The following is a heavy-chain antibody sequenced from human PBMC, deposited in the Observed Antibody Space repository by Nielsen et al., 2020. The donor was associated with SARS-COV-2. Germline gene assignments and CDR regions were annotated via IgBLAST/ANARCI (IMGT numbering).Heavy chain of an antibody. CDR3: ARAIRGGGSGSNWYFDF. Sequence: EGSLRLSCAASGFTFSNYDIHWVRQVTGKGLEWVSGIGIVGDTYYPDSLEGRFTISRENVRNSLYLQLNSLRVGDTAVYYCARAIRGGGSGSNWYFDFWGRGTLVTVSS. D-gene: IGHD3-10*01. V-gene: IGHV3-13*01. CDR1: GFTFSNYD. J-gene: IGHJ2*01. CDR2: IGIVGDT.